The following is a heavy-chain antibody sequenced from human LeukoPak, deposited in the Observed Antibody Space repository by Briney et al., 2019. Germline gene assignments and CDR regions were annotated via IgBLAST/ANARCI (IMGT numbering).Heavy chain of an antibody. Sequence: GGSLRLSCAASGFTFSSYAMHWVRQAPGKGLEWVAVISYDGSNKYYADSVKGRFTISRDNSKNTLYLQMNSLRAEDTAVYYCATGALYCSSTSCRTGYYYYMDVWGKGTTVTVSS. D-gene: IGHD2-2*01. V-gene: IGHV3-30-3*01. CDR2: ISYDGSNK. CDR3: ATGALYCSSTSCRTGYYYYMDV. CDR1: GFTFSSYA. J-gene: IGHJ6*03.